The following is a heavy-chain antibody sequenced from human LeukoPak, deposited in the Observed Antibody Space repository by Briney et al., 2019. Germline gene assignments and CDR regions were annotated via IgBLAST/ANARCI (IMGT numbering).Heavy chain of an antibody. J-gene: IGHJ4*02. D-gene: IGHD3-9*01. CDR2: IIPIIGTA. V-gene: IGHV1-69*05. CDR1: RGTFSSYA. Sequence: ASVKVSCKASRGTFSSYAISWVRQAPGEGLEWMGGIIPIIGTANYAQKFQGRVTITTDESASTAYMELSSLRSEDTDVYYCARARDILTGYDQYYFDYWGQGTLVTVSS. CDR3: ARARDILTGYDQYYFDY.